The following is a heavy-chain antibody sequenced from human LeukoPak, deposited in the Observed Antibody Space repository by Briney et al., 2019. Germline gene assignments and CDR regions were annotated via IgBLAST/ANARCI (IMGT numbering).Heavy chain of an antibody. D-gene: IGHD6-19*01. V-gene: IGHV3-23*01. CDR3: ATGYSSGADAFDI. Sequence: GGSLRLSCAASGFTFSSYAMSWVRQAPGKGLEWVSAISGSGGSTYYADSVKGRFTISRDNAKNSLYLQMNSLRAEDTAVYYCATGYSSGADAFDIWGQGTMVTVSS. CDR1: GFTFSSYA. J-gene: IGHJ3*02. CDR2: ISGSGGST.